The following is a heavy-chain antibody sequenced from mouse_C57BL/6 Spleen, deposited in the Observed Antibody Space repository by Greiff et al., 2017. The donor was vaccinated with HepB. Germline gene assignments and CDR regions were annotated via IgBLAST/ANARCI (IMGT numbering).Heavy chain of an antibody. D-gene: IGHD3-2*02. CDR2: INYDGSST. CDR3: ARDQGGYVDY. Sequence: EVKLMESEGGLVQPGSSMKLSCTASGFTFSDYYMAWVRQVPEKGLEWVANINYDGSSTYYLDSLKSRFIISRDNAKNILYLQMSSLKSEDTATYYCARDQGGYVDYWGQGTTLTVSS. V-gene: IGHV5-16*01. CDR1: GFTFSDYY. J-gene: IGHJ2*01.